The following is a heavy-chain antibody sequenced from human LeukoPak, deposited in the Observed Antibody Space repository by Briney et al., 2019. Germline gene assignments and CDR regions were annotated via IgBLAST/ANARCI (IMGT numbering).Heavy chain of an antibody. CDR3: AKDRIRGGYYDSSGYSPFDAFDI. D-gene: IGHD3-22*01. Sequence: GGSLRLSCAASGFTFSSYWMSWVRQAPGKGLEWVANIKQDGSEKYYVDSVKGRFTISRDNAKNSLYLQMNSLRAEDMALYYCAKDRIRGGYYDSSGYSPFDAFDIWGQGTMVTVSS. V-gene: IGHV3-7*03. CDR1: GFTFSSYW. J-gene: IGHJ3*02. CDR2: IKQDGSEK.